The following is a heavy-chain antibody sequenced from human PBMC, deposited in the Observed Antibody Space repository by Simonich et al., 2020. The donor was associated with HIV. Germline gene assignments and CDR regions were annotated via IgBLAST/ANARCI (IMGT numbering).Heavy chain of an antibody. CDR3: ARHGLTHAAAGQSFDY. D-gene: IGHD6-13*01. J-gene: IGHJ4*02. CDR2: NYPGASDN. Sequence: EVQLVQSGAEVKKPGESLKISCKGSGYSFTNYWIGWVRQMPGKGLEWSGINYPGASDNRYSPSFQGQVTISADKSISTAYLQWSSLKASDTAMYYCARHGLTHAAAGQSFDYWGQGTLVTVSS. CDR1: GYSFTNYW. V-gene: IGHV5-51*01.